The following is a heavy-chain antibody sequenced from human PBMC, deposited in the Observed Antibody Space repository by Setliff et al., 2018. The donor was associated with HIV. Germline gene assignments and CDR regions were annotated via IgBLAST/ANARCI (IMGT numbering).Heavy chain of an antibody. V-gene: IGHV4-39*01. CDR3: ARQVTVVGYFETAAGSFNY. CDR2: IYYSGST. Sequence: SETLSLTCTVSGDSVSRSNYYWSWIRQPPGKGLEWIGTIYYSGSTYYNPSLKSRVTISTDTSKNQFSLKVRSVTAADTAVYYCARQVTVVGYFETAAGSFNYWGPGTLVTVSS. D-gene: IGHD2-21*01. J-gene: IGHJ4*02. CDR1: GDSVSRSNYY.